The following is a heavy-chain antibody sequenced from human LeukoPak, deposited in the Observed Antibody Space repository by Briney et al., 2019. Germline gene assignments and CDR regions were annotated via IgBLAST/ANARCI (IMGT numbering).Heavy chain of an antibody. D-gene: IGHD2-2*01. CDR2: INHSGST. V-gene: IGHV4-34*01. J-gene: IGHJ4*02. CDR3: ARAWLGYCSSTSCYAAPRKYYFDY. CDR1: GGSFSGYY. Sequence: SETLSLTCAVYGGSFSGYYWSWIRQPPGKGLEWIGEINHSGSTNYNPSLKSRVTISVDTSKNQFSLKLTSVTAADTAVYYCARAWLGYCSSTSCYAAPRKYYFDYWGQGTLVTVSS.